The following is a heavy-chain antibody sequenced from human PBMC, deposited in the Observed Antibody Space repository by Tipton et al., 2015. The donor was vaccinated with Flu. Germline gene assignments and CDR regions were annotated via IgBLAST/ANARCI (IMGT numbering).Heavy chain of an antibody. CDR3: AREWGDAFDI. CDR2: IYYSGSI. V-gene: IGHV4-61*01. D-gene: IGHD3-16*01. J-gene: IGHJ3*02. Sequence: TLSLTCTVSDDSISSGRYYWSWIRQPPGKGLEWIGYIYYSGSISYNPSLKSRVTISVDTSKSQFSLKLSSVTAADTAVYYCAREWGDAFDIWGQGTMVTVSS. CDR1: DDSISSGRYY.